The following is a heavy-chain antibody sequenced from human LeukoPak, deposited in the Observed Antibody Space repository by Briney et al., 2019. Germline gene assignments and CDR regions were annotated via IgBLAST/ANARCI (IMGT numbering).Heavy chain of an antibody. J-gene: IGHJ4*02. D-gene: IGHD3-10*01. V-gene: IGHV3-21*01. CDR2: IYSTTTYI. CDR1: GFTFSSFS. Sequence: AGGSLRLSCAASGFTFSSFSMNWVRPAPGKGLEWVSSIYSTTTYIYYADSVKGRFTISRDNAENSLYLQMNSLRAEDTAVYYCARSGGGPCDYWGQGTLVTVSS. CDR3: ARSGGGPCDY.